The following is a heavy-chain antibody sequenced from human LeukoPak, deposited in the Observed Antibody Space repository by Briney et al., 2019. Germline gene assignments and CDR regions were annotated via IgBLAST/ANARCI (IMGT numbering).Heavy chain of an antibody. D-gene: IGHD3-22*01. J-gene: IGHJ4*02. Sequence: GGSLRLSCAASGFTFSSYSMNWVRQAPGKGLEWVSAISGSGGSTNYADSVKGRFTISRDNSKNTLYLQMNSLRAEDTAVYYCAKDRSYYDSSGYIYYFDYWGQGTLVTVSS. V-gene: IGHV3-23*01. CDR2: ISGSGGST. CDR3: AKDRSYYDSSGYIYYFDY. CDR1: GFTFSSYS.